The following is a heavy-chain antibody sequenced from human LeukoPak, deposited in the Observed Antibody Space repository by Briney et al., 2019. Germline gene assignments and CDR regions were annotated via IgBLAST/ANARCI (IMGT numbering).Heavy chain of an antibody. CDR3: ATSRFYYYPYY. CDR1: GFTLSSYG. V-gene: IGHV3-23*01. J-gene: IGHJ4*02. CDR2: ISGSGGST. D-gene: IGHD3-10*01. Sequence: QPGGSLRLSCAASGFTLSSYGMSWVRQAPGKGLEWVSAISGSGGSTFYADSVKGRFTISRDNPTNTLFLQMNSLRAEDTAVYYCATSRFYYYPYYWDQGTLVTVSS.